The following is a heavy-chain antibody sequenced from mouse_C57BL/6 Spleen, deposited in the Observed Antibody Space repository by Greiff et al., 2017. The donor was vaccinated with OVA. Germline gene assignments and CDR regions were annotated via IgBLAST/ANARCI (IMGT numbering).Heavy chain of an antibody. Sequence: QVQLQQPGADLVKPGASVKMSCKASGYTFTSYWITWVKQRPGQGLEWIGDIYPGSGSTNYNEKFKSKATLTVDTSSSTAYMQLSSLTSEDSAVYYCAREGKYDYDGGFDYWGQGTTLTVSS. CDR1: GYTFTSYW. V-gene: IGHV1-55*01. CDR3: AREGKYDYDGGFDY. CDR2: IYPGSGST. J-gene: IGHJ2*01. D-gene: IGHD2-4*01.